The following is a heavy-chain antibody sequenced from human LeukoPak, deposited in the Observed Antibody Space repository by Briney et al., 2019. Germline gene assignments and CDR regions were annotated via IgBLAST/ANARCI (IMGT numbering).Heavy chain of an antibody. CDR2: IKQDGSEK. Sequence: GGSLRLSCAASGFTYSSYWMSWIRQAPGKGLEWVANIKQDGSEKYYVDSVKGRFTISRDNSKNTLFLQMDSLRAEDTAVYYCARDWQHMATVIYYFDYWGQGTLVTVSS. CDR3: ARDWQHMATVIYYFDY. V-gene: IGHV3-7*01. J-gene: IGHJ4*02. CDR1: GFTYSSYW. D-gene: IGHD4-17*01.